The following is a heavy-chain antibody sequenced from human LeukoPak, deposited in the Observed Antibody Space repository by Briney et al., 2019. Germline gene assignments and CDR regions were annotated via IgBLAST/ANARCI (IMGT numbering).Heavy chain of an antibody. CDR1: GFTFSDYY. D-gene: IGHD4-17*01. V-gene: IGHV3-7*01. CDR2: IKQDGSEK. CDR3: ARELYGDYSLFDI. Sequence: PGGSLRLSCAASGFTFSDYYMSWIRQAPGKGLEWVANIKQDGSEKYYVDSVKGRFTISRDNAKNSLYLQMNSLRAEDTAVYYCARELYGDYSLFDIWGQGTMVTVSS. J-gene: IGHJ3*02.